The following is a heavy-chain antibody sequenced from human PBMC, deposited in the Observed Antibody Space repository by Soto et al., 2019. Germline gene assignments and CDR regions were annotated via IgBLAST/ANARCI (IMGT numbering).Heavy chain of an antibody. D-gene: IGHD3-9*01. CDR3: AKSYYDILTGLVYYYGMDV. Sequence: PGESLKISCKGSGYTFTDYWIGWVRQLPGKGLEWMGIIYPGDSDTRYSPSFQGHVTITVDKSTSTAYLQWNTLKASDTAMYYCAKSYYDILTGLVYYYGMDVWGQGTTVTVSS. CDR2: IYPGDSDT. V-gene: IGHV5-51*01. CDR1: GYTFTDYW. J-gene: IGHJ6*02.